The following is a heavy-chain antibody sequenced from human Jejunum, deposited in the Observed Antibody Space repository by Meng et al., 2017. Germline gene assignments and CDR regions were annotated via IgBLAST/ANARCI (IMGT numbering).Heavy chain of an antibody. D-gene: IGHD2-21*02. Sequence: GESLKISCAASGFTLNSYEVSWVRQAPGKGLESVCYVSSSGSIIYYADSVKGRFTVSRDNAKRLVYLQMNSLRGEDTALYYCAKEIVDLGDSFDLWGQGTMVTVSS. J-gene: IGHJ3*01. V-gene: IGHV3-48*03. CDR3: AKEIVDLGDSFDL. CDR1: GFTLNSYE. CDR2: VSSSGSII.